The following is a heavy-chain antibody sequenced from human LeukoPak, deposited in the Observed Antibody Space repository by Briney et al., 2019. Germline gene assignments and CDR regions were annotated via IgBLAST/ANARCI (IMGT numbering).Heavy chain of an antibody. CDR3: AKDPYYYDSSGYYGY. Sequence: GGSLRLSCAASGFTFSSYWMSWVRQAPGKGLEWVANIKQDGSEKYYVDSVKGRFTISRNNAKNSLYLQMNSLRAEDTAVYYCAKDPYYYDSSGYYGYWGQGTLVTVSS. CDR2: IKQDGSEK. V-gene: IGHV3-7*01. CDR1: GFTFSSYW. J-gene: IGHJ4*02. D-gene: IGHD3-22*01.